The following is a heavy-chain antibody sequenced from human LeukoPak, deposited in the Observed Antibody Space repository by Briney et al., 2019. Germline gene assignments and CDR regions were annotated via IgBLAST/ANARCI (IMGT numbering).Heavy chain of an antibody. CDR3: AKGAQYDFWTGYTLEYFDV. CDR1: GFTFTSYA. Sequence: PVGSLRLSCAASGFTFTSYAMNWVRQAPGKGLEWVSFISASGSSTHYADSVKGRFTISRDNSNNTLYLQINSLRAEDTAAYYCAKGAQYDFWTGYTLEYFDVWGKGTLVTVS. D-gene: IGHD3-3*01. CDR2: ISASGSST. J-gene: IGHJ4*02. V-gene: IGHV3-23*01.